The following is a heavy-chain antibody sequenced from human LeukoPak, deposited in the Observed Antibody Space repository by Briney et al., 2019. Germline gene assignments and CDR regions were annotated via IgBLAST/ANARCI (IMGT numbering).Heavy chain of an antibody. CDR3: AREVVNGWDWRFDY. D-gene: IGHD3/OR15-3a*01. V-gene: IGHV1-69*13. CDR2: IVPIFGTA. Sequence: ASVKVSCKASGGTFSSYAISWVRQAPGQGLEWMGGIVPIFGTANYAQKFQGRVTITADESTSTAYMELSSLRSEDTAVYYCAREVVNGWDWRFDYWGQGTLVTVSS. CDR1: GGTFSSYA. J-gene: IGHJ4*02.